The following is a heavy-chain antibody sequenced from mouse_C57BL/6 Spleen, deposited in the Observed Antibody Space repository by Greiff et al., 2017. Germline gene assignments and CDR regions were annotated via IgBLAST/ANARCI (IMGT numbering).Heavy chain of an antibody. Sequence: EVQVVESGPGMVKPSQSLSLTCTVTGYSITSGYDWHWIRHFPGNKLEWMGYISYSGSTNYNPSLKSRISITHDTSKNHFFLKLNSVTTEDTATYYCARGGGGDYFDYWGQGTTLTVSS. J-gene: IGHJ2*01. V-gene: IGHV3-1*01. CDR3: ARGGGGDYFDY. CDR2: ISYSGST. CDR1: GYSITSGYD.